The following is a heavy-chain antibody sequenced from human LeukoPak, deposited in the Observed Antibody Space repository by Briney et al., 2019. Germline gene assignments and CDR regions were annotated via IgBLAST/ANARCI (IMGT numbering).Heavy chain of an antibody. CDR1: GFTFSNYG. J-gene: IGHJ4*02. CDR2: MSGSGGST. V-gene: IGHV3-23*01. Sequence: GGSLRLSCAASGFTFSNYGMSWVRQAPGKGLEWVSGMSGSGGSTYYADSVKGRFTISRDNSKNSLYLQMNSLRAEDTAVYYCARERYSGSYDPFDYWGQGTLVTVSS. CDR3: ARERYSGSYDPFDY. D-gene: IGHD1-26*01.